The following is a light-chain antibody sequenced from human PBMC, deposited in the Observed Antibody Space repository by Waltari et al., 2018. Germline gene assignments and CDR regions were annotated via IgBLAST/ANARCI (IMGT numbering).Light chain of an antibody. CDR1: PSVTSNY. CDR3: QQSSVPYT. V-gene: IGKV3-20*01. J-gene: IGKJ2*01. Sequence: EIVLTQSPGTLSLSPGDRASLSCRASPSVTSNYLVWYQQKPGQPPRLLIYGASNRATGVPDRFSGSGSETDFTLTISRLEPEDFAVYDCQQSSVPYTFGQGSKVEIK. CDR2: GAS.